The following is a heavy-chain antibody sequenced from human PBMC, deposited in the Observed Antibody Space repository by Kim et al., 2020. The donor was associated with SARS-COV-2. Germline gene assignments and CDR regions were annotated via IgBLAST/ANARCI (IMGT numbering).Heavy chain of an antibody. Sequence: ASVKVSCKASGYTFTGYYMHWVRQAPGQGLEWMGRINPNSGGTNYAQKFQGRVTMTRDTSISTAYMELSRLRSDDTAVYYCASLGSSSDRYYYYGMDVWGQGTTVTVSS. V-gene: IGHV1-2*06. CDR3: ASLGSSSDRYYYYGMDV. D-gene: IGHD6-13*01. CDR2: INPNSGGT. J-gene: IGHJ6*02. CDR1: GYTFTGYY.